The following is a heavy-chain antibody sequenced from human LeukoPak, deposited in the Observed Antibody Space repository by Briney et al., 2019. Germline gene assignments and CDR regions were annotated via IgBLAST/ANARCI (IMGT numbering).Heavy chain of an antibody. V-gene: IGHV3-9*01. D-gene: IGHD5-18*01. CDR1: GFTFDDYA. CDR3: AKDRGYSYGYFDY. J-gene: IGHJ4*02. CDR2: ISWNSGSI. Sequence: PGGSLRLSCAASGFTFDDYAMHWVRQAPGKGLEWVPGISWNSGSIGYADSVKGRFTISRDNAKNSPYLQMNSLRAEDTALYYCAKDRGYSYGYFDYWGQGTLVTVSS.